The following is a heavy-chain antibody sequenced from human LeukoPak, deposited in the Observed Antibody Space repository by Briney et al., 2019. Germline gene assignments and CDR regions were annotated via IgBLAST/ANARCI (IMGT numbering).Heavy chain of an antibody. D-gene: IGHD3-10*01. Sequence: SVKVSCKASGGTFSSYAISWVRQAPGQGLEWMGRIIPILGIANYAQKFQGRVTITADKSTSTAHMELSSLRSEDTAVYYCATLPLGSGYFDYWGQGTLVTVSS. CDR3: ATLPLGSGYFDY. CDR2: IIPILGIA. V-gene: IGHV1-69*04. CDR1: GGTFSSYA. J-gene: IGHJ4*02.